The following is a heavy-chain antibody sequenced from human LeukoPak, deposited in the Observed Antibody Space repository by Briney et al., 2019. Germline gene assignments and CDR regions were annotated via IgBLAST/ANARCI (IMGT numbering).Heavy chain of an antibody. Sequence: PGGSLRLSCAASGFTFSSYSMNWVRQAPGKGLEWVSSISSSSSYIYYADSVKGRFTISRDNAKNSLYLQMKSLRAEDTAVYYCARTTGIAAAGDYWGQGTLVSVSS. V-gene: IGHV3-21*01. CDR2: ISSSSSYI. CDR1: GFTFSSYS. D-gene: IGHD6-13*01. CDR3: ARTTGIAAAGDY. J-gene: IGHJ4*02.